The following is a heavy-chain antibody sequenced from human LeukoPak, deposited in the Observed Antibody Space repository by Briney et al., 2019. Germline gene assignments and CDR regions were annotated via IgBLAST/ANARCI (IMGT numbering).Heavy chain of an antibody. CDR2: INPNSGGT. V-gene: IGHV1-2*02. CDR1: GYTFTGYY. Sequence: GASVKVSCKASGYTFTGYYMHWVRQAPGQGLEWMGWINPNSGGTNYAQKFQGRVTMTRDTSISAAYMELSRLSSDDTAVYYCAKDRNICSGGSCYSASWAEFDYWGQGTLVTVSS. D-gene: IGHD2-15*01. J-gene: IGHJ4*02. CDR3: AKDRNICSGGSCYSASWAEFDY.